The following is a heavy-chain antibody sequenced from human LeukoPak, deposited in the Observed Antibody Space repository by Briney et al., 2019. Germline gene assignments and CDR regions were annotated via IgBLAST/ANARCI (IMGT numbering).Heavy chain of an antibody. Sequence: SVKVSCKASGGTFSSYAISWVRQAPGQGLEWMGGILPIFGTANYAQKFQGRVTITADESTSTAYMELSSLRSEDTAVYYCARDNRPYYYYYGMDVWGKGTTVTVSS. J-gene: IGHJ6*04. CDR3: ARDNRPYYYYYGMDV. CDR2: ILPIFGTA. CDR1: GGTFSSYA. D-gene: IGHD2/OR15-2a*01. V-gene: IGHV1-69*13.